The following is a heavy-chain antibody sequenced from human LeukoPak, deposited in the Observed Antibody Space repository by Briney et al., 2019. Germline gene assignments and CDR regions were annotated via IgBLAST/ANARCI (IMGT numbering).Heavy chain of an antibody. D-gene: IGHD3-3*01. CDR3: ARVYDFWSGYSFGAFNI. Sequence: SETLSLTCAVSGGSFSSGDYSWSWIRQPPGKGLEWIGYIYYSGRTYYNPSLKSRVSISVDTSKNQFSLKLSSVTAADTAVYYCARVYDFWSGYSFGAFNIWGQGTMVTVSS. J-gene: IGHJ3*02. CDR2: IYYSGRT. V-gene: IGHV4-30-2*05. CDR1: GGSFSSGDYS.